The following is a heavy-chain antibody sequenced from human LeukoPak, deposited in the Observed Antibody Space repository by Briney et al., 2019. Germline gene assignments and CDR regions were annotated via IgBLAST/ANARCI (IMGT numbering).Heavy chain of an antibody. D-gene: IGHD1-14*01. CDR1: GFTFNNYG. CDR2: IRYDGSFK. CDR3: VKDNPLDY. V-gene: IGHV3-30*02. J-gene: IGHJ4*02. Sequence: SGGSLRLSCGASGFTFNNYGMLWVRQAPGKGLEWVAFIRYDGSFKYYADSVKGRFTISRDNSKNTLYLQMNSLRAEDTAVYFCVKDNPLDYWGQGTLVIVSS.